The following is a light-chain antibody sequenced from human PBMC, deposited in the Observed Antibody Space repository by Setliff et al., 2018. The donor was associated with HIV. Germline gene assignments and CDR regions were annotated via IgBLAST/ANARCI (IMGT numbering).Light chain of an antibody. CDR1: SNDVGGYNY. V-gene: IGLV2-14*01. Sequence: QSVLTQPASVSGSPGQSITISCTGTSNDVGGYNYVSWYQQHPGKAPKLIISEVNNRPSGVSNRFSGSKSGNTASLTISGLQTEDEGDYYCSSYAITNTLPFGTGTKVTVL. CDR3: SSYAITNTLP. CDR2: EVN. J-gene: IGLJ1*01.